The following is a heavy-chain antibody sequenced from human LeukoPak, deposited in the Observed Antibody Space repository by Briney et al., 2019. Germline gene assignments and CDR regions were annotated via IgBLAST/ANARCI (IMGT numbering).Heavy chain of an antibody. V-gene: IGHV4-31*02. CDR2: IYYSGST. J-gene: IGHJ3*02. CDR1: GGSSSSGGYY. Sequence: LRLSCAASGGSSSSGGYYWSWIREHPGKGLEWIVYIYYSGSTYYNPSLKSRVTISVDTSKNQFSLKLSSVTAADTAVYYCAREAYDSSGSRAFDIWGQGTMVTVSS. CDR3: AREAYDSSGSRAFDI. D-gene: IGHD3-22*01.